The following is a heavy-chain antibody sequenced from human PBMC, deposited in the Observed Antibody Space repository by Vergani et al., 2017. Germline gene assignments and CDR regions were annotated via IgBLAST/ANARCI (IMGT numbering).Heavy chain of an antibody. CDR1: GFTFRIYG. J-gene: IGHJ1*01. CDR3: TKAGQYDSDNFHDS. Sequence: QVQLVESGVGVVQPGGSLRLSCIASGFTFRIYGMHWVRQAPGKGLEWVAFRRYDGTKRFYGDSVKGRFTISRDNSQTTVFLQMNSLRADDSAVYYCTKAGQYDSDNFHDSWGQGALVTVAS. CDR2: RRYDGTKR. V-gene: IGHV3-30*02. D-gene: IGHD3-22*01.